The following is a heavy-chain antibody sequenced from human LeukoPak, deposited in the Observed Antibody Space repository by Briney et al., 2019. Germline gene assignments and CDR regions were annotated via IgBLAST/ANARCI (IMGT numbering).Heavy chain of an antibody. CDR2: ISGSGGST. Sequence: GGSLRLSCAASGFTFSSYAMSWVRQAPGKGLEWVSAISGSGGSTYYADSVKGRFTISRDNAKNSLYLQMNSLRAEDTAVYYCARVPADVVVPARYYFDYWGQGTLVTVSS. CDR1: GFTFSSYA. CDR3: ARVPADVVVPARYYFDY. V-gene: IGHV3-23*01. D-gene: IGHD2-2*01. J-gene: IGHJ4*02.